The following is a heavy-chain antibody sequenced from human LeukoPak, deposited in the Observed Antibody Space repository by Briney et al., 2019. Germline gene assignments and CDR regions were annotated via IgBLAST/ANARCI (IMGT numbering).Heavy chain of an antibody. CDR3: AKDTWGASTDY. J-gene: IGHJ4*02. V-gene: IGHV3-23*01. D-gene: IGHD3-16*01. CDR1: GFTARTND. Sequence: GSLRLSCAASGFTARTNDMTGVRQPPGKGLEWVSTVSGSGGSTYYADSVKGRFTISRDNSKNTLSLQMNNLRAEDTAVYYCAKDTWGASTDYWGQGTLVTVSS. CDR2: VSGSGGST.